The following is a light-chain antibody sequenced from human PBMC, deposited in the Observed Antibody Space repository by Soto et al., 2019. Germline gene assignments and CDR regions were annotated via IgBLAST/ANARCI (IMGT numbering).Light chain of an antibody. CDR2: GAS. CDR3: QQYNNWPPYS. J-gene: IGKJ2*01. V-gene: IGKV3-15*01. Sequence: EIVMTQSPATLSVSPGESATLSCRASQSVSSNLAWYQQKPCQAPRLLIHGASTRATGIPARFSGSGSGTEFTLPISSLQSEDFGVYYCQQYNNWPPYSFGQGTKLEIK. CDR1: QSVSSN.